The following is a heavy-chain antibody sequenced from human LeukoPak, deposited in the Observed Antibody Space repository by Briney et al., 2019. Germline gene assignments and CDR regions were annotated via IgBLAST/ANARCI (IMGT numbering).Heavy chain of an antibody. Sequence: ASVKVSCKASGYTFTSYYMHWVRQAPGQGLEWMGWMNPNSGNTGYAQKFQGRVTITRNTSISTAYMELSSLRSEDTAVYYCATDSEYGYMDVWGKGTTVTVSS. CDR2: MNPNSGNT. D-gene: IGHD4-17*01. CDR1: GYTFTSYY. J-gene: IGHJ6*03. CDR3: ATDSEYGYMDV. V-gene: IGHV1-8*03.